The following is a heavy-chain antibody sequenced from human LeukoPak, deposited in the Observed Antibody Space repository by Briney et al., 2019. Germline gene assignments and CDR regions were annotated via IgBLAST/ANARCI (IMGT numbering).Heavy chain of an antibody. CDR3: ARDEGSLASFDY. CDR2: IKEDGSEK. J-gene: IGHJ4*02. V-gene: IGHV3-7*01. CDR1: GFTFSSYW. Sequence: GSLRLSCAASGFTFSSYWMSWVRQAPGKGLEWVANIKEDGSEKYYVDSVKGRFTISRDNAKNSLYLQMNSLRAEDTAMYYCARDEGSLASFDYWGQGTLVTVSS. D-gene: IGHD3-10*01.